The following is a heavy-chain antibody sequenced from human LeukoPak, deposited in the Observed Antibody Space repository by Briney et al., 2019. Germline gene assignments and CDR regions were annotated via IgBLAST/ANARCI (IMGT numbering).Heavy chain of an antibody. V-gene: IGHV3-33*06. Sequence: SGGSLRLSCAASGFTFGSYGMHWVRQAPGKGLEWVAVIWYDGSNKYYADSVKGRFTISRDNSKNTLYLQMNSLRAEDTAVYYCAEGEYYYVSGGYYMDVWGKGTTVTVSS. CDR1: GFTFGSYG. D-gene: IGHD3-10*01. J-gene: IGHJ6*03. CDR2: IWYDGSNK. CDR3: AEGEYYYVSGGYYMDV.